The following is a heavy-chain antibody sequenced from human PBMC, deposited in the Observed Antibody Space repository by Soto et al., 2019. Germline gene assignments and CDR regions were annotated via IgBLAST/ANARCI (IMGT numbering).Heavy chain of an antibody. Sequence: QVQLVESGGGVVQPGRSLRLSCAASGFTFSSYGMHWVRQAPGKGLEWVAVIWYDGSNKYYADSVKGRFTISRDNSKNTLYLQMNSLRAEDTAVYYCARGYRSSSGYYYYYMDVWGKVTTVTVSS. V-gene: IGHV3-33*01. D-gene: IGHD6-13*01. CDR3: ARGYRSSSGYYYYYMDV. CDR1: GFTFSSYG. CDR2: IWYDGSNK. J-gene: IGHJ6*03.